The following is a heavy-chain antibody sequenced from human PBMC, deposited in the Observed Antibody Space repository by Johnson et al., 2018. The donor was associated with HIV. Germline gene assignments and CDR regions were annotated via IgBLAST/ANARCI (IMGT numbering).Heavy chain of an antibody. J-gene: IGHJ3*02. CDR2: IYSGGST. CDR1: GFTFSRNY. Sequence: VQLVESGGGVVQPGRSLRLSCAASGFTFSRNYMSWVRQAPGKGLEWVSVIYSGGSTHYADSVKGRFTISRDNSKNTVYLQMNSLRAEDTAVYYCARGYILTGYSGVFDMWGQGTMVTVSS. CDR3: ARGYILTGYSGVFDM. V-gene: IGHV3-66*01. D-gene: IGHD3-9*01.